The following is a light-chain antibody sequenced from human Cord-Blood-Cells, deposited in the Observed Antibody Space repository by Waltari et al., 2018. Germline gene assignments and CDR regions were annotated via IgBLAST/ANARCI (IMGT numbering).Light chain of an antibody. CDR3: AAWDDSLSVHYV. J-gene: IGLJ1*01. V-gene: IGLV1-47*01. Sequence: QSVLTQPPSASGTPGQRVTISCSGSRSNIGSNYVYWYQQLPGPAPKLLIYRNNPRPSGVPDRFSGSKSGTSASLAISGLRSEDEADYYCAAWDDSLSVHYVFGTGTKVTVL. CDR2: RNN. CDR1: RSNIGSNY.